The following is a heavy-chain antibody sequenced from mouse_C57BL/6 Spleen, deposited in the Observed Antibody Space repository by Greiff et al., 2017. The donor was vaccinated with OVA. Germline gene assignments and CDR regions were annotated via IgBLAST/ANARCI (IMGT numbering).Heavy chain of an antibody. D-gene: IGHD1-1*01. CDR1: GYSITSGYY. Sequence: EVQVVESGPGLVKPSQSLSLTCSVPGYSITSGYYWNWIRQFPGNKLEWMGYISYDGSNNYNPSLKNRISITRDTSKNQFFLKLNSVTTEDTATYYCARVTTVVAHFDYWGQGTTLTVSS. CDR3: ARVTTVVAHFDY. V-gene: IGHV3-6*01. J-gene: IGHJ2*01. CDR2: ISYDGSN.